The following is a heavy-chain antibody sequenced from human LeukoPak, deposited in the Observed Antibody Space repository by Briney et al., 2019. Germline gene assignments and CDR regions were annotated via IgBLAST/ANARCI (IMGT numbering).Heavy chain of an antibody. J-gene: IGHJ4*02. CDR3: VRVGMDPAMITNFVDS. Sequence: ASVTVSCLASRYSLPSNKLHWVRQAPGQGPEWMGVIHPSGGSTNYAQKFQGRLTVTRYTSTTTVYMELSRLRSEDTAVYYCVRVGMDPAMITNFVDSWGQGTLVTVSS. D-gene: IGHD5-18*01. CDR1: RYSLPSNK. CDR2: IHPSGGST. V-gene: IGHV1-46*03.